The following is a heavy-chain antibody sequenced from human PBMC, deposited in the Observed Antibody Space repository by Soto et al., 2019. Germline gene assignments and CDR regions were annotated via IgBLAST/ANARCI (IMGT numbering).Heavy chain of an antibody. D-gene: IGHD2-2*01. J-gene: IGHJ5*02. CDR3: ARGFGRGYCSSTSCYFGKNWFDP. V-gene: IGHV4-30-2*01. CDR2: IYHSGST. CDR1: GGSISSGGYS. Sequence: SETLSLTCAVSGGSISSGGYSWSWIRQPPGKGLEWIGYIYHSGSTYYNPSLKSRVTISVDTSKNQFSLKLSSVTAADTAVYYCARGFGRGYCSSTSCYFGKNWFDPWGQGTLVTVS.